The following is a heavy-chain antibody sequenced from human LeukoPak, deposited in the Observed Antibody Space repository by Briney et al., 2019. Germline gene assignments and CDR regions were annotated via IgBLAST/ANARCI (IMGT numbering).Heavy chain of an antibody. D-gene: IGHD6-13*01. V-gene: IGHV4-59*01. J-gene: IGHJ5*02. CDR1: GGSFSGYY. Sequence: SETLSLTCAVYGGSFSGYYWSWIRQPPGKGLEWIGYIYYSGSTNYNPSLKSRVTISVDTSKNQFSLKLSSVTAADTAVYYCARVVIAAAGGWFDPWGQGTLVTVSS. CDR2: IYYSGST. CDR3: ARVVIAAAGGWFDP.